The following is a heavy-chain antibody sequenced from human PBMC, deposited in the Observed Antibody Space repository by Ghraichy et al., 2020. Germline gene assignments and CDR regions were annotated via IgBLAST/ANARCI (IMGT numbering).Heavy chain of an antibody. CDR3: VKERALYCSGGTCHPEGFDI. J-gene: IGHJ3*02. Sequence: SETLSLTCTVSGGSISSYFWSWVRQPPGKGLEWIGYIFYRGDTNYNPSLKSRLTMSVDASKSQLSLKLSSVTAADTAVYYCVKERALYCSGGTCHPEGFDIWGQGTMVTVSA. CDR2: IFYRGDT. CDR1: GGSISSYF. V-gene: IGHV4-59*01. D-gene: IGHD2-15*01.